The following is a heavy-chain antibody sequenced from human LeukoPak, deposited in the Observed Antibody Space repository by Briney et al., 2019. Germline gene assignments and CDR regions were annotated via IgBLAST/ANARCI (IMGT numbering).Heavy chain of an antibody. Sequence: PGGSLRLSCAASGFTFSTYNMSWVRQASGKGLEWVGRIRSKANTYATAYAASVKGRFTISRDDSKNTAYLQMTSLKTEDTAVYYCTRLTMVRGLILYFDYWSQGTLVTVSS. CDR2: IRSKANTYAT. V-gene: IGHV3-73*01. J-gene: IGHJ4*02. D-gene: IGHD3-10*01. CDR3: TRLTMVRGLILYFDY. CDR1: GFTFSTYN.